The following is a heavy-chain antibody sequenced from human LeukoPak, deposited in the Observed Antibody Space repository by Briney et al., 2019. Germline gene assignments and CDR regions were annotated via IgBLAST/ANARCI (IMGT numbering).Heavy chain of an antibody. V-gene: IGHV3-7*01. CDR3: ARDPDGKLDY. D-gene: IGHD1-26*01. CDR1: GFTFSGYW. J-gene: IGHJ4*02. CDR2: IKQDGSEK. Sequence: PGGPLKLSFAPSGFTFSGYWRSGARRAQGGGREWVANIKQDGSEKYYVDSVKGRFTISRDNAKNSLYLQMNSLRAEDTAVYYCARDPDGKLDYWGQGTLVTVSS.